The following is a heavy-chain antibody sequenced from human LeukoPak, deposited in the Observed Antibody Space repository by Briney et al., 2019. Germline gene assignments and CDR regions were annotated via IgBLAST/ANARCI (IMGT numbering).Heavy chain of an antibody. D-gene: IGHD3-3*01. V-gene: IGHV4-39*01. CDR2: LYYGGST. J-gene: IGHJ4*02. CDR1: SDSISSSNNY. Sequence: SETLSLTCTVSSDSISSSNNYWGWIRQPPGEGLEWIGSLYYGGSTYYNPSLRSRVTISVDTSENQFSLKLSSVTAADTAVYYCAIHRSGFSIHDFDYWGQGTLVTVSS. CDR3: AIHRSGFSIHDFDY.